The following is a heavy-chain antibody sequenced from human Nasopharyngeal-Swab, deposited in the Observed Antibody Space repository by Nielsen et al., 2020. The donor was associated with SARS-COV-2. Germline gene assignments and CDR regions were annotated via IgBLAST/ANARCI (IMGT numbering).Heavy chain of an antibody. CDR3: ARREWDYDMTDAFDI. CDR2: IYYSGST. V-gene: IGHV4-59*13. J-gene: IGHJ3*02. D-gene: IGHD3-9*01. Sequence: SETLSLTCTVSGGSISSYYWSWIRQPPGKGLEWIGYIYYSGSTNCNPSLKSRVTISVDTSKNQFSLKLSSVTAADTAVYYCARREWDYDMTDAFDIWGQGTMVTVSS. CDR1: GGSISSYY.